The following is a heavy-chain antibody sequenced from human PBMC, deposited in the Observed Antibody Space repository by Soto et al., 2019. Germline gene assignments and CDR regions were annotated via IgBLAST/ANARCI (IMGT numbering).Heavy chain of an antibody. CDR1: GYTFTSYA. J-gene: IGHJ6*02. CDR3: ARVCYDFWSGYVPYGMDV. V-gene: IGHV7-4-1*01. CDR2: INTNTGNP. Sequence: QVQLVQSGSELKQPGASVKVSCKASGYTFTSYAMNWVRQSPGQGLEWMGWINTNTGNPTYAQGFTGRFVFSLDTSFSTAYLPICSLKAEDTVVYYWARVCYDFWSGYVPYGMDVWGQGTTVTVSS. D-gene: IGHD3-3*01.